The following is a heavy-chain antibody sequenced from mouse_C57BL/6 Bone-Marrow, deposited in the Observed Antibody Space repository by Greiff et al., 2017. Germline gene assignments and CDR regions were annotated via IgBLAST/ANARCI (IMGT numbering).Heavy chain of an antibody. J-gene: IGHJ3*01. CDR3: ARYLRFAY. V-gene: IGHV1-81*01. CDR1: GYTFTSYG. Sequence: QVQLQQSGAELARPGASVKLSCKASGYTFTSYGISWVKQRTGQGLEWIGEIYPRSGNTYYNEKFKGKATRTADKSSSTAYMELRSLTSEDSAVYFCARYLRFAYWGQGTLVTVSA. CDR2: IYPRSGNT.